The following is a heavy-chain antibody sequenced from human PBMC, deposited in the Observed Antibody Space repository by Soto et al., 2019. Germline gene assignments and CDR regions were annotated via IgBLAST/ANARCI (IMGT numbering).Heavy chain of an antibody. D-gene: IGHD3-10*01. CDR1: GGTLSYYA. Sequence: QVQLVQSGAGVKKPGSSVKVSCNASGGTLSYYAISWVRQSPGQGLEWLGGSIPMVGTTNDAPKFQDRVTISADDSTGTAYMELRRPRSEDTAVYYCARQGAAWGSGSYYTQWGQGTLITVSS. J-gene: IGHJ4*02. CDR2: SIPMVGTT. V-gene: IGHV1-69*01. CDR3: ARQGAAWGSGSYYTQ.